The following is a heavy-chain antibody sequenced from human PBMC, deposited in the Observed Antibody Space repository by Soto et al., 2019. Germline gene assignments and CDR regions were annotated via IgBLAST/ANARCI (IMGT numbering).Heavy chain of an antibody. Sequence: QVQLVESGGGVVQPGRSLRLSCAASGFTFSSYAMHWVRQAPGKGLEWVAVISYDGSNKYYADSVKGRFTISRDNSKNTLYLQMNSLRAEDTAVYYCAREGVGAWDYWGQGTLVTVSS. V-gene: IGHV3-30-3*01. D-gene: IGHD1-26*01. CDR3: AREGVGAWDY. CDR2: ISYDGSNK. J-gene: IGHJ4*02. CDR1: GFTFSSYA.